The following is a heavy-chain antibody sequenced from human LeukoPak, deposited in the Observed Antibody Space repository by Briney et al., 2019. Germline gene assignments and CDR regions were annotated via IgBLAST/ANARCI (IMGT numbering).Heavy chain of an antibody. CDR1: GGSFSGYY. CDR2: INHSGST. Sequence: SETLSLTCAVYGGSFSGYYWSWIRQPPGKGLEWIGEINHSGSTNYNPSLKSRATISVDTSKNQFSLKLSSVTAADTAVYYCARGRWLVPRWFDPWGQGTLVTVSS. J-gene: IGHJ5*02. D-gene: IGHD6-19*01. V-gene: IGHV4-34*01. CDR3: ARGRWLVPRWFDP.